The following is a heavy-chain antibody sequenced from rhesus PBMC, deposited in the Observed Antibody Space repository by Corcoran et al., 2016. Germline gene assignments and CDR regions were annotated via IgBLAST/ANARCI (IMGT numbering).Heavy chain of an antibody. D-gene: IGHD6-13*01. CDR1: GGSFSGYS. CDR2: ISGSSGST. Sequence: QVQLQESGPGLVKPSETLSLTCAVSGGSFSGYSWGWIRQPPGEGLEWIGYISGSSGSTEHNPAHKSRVTSSTDTCKNQFSLKLSSVTAADTAVYYCARAHSSWSGPEGYFDIWGPGTPITISS. V-gene: IGHV4-165*01. CDR3: ARAHSSWSGPEGYFDI. J-gene: IGHJ2*01.